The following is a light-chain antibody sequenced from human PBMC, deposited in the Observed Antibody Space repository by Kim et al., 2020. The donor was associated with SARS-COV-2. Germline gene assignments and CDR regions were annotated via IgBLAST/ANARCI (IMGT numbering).Light chain of an antibody. Sequence: SSELTQDPAVSVALGQTVRITCQGDSLRIYYATWYQQKPGQAPIVVIYGKNNRPSGIPDRFSGSSSGNTASLTITGTQAGDEADYYCNSRDSNDNVVFCG. CDR3: NSRDSNDNVV. V-gene: IGLV3-19*01. CDR1: SLRIYY. CDR2: GKN. J-gene: IGLJ2*01.